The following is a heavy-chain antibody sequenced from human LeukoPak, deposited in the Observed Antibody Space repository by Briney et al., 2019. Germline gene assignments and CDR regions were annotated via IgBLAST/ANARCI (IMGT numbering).Heavy chain of an antibody. CDR3: ARGGTMIVAPL. CDR1: GGSISSGGYY. D-gene: IGHD3-22*01. V-gene: IGHV4-30-2*01. J-gene: IGHJ4*02. CDR2: IYHSGST. Sequence: SETLSLTCTVSGGSISSGGYYWSWIRQPPGKGLEWIGYIYHSGSTYYNPSLKSRVTISVDRSKNQFSLKLSSVTAADTAVYYCARGGTMIVAPLWGQGTLVTVSS.